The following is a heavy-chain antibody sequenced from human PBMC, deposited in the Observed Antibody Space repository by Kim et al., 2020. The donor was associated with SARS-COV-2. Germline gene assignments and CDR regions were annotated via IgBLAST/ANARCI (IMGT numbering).Heavy chain of an antibody. Sequence: GESLKISCKGSGYSFTSHWIGWVRQKPGKGLEWMGIISPGDSDLRYSPSFQGQVTMSADKSSNTADLQWSSLKASDTAIYYCARHSPKGSASAPTLFPLVSCENSPSDTSSVAVGCLAQDFLLTFD. V-gene: IGHV5-51*01. CDR3: ARHSPKGSASAPTLFPLVSCENSPSDTSSVAVGCLAQDFLLTFD. J-gene: IGHJ3*02. D-gene: IGHD6-25*01. CDR2: ISPGDSDL. CDR1: GYSFTSHW.